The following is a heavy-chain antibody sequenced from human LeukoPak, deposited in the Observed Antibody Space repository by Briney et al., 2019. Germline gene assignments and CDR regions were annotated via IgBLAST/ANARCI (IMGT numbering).Heavy chain of an antibody. J-gene: IGHJ1*01. D-gene: IGHD3-10*01. CDR2: IIPIFGTA. CDR1: GGTFSSYA. CDR3: ASHYGSGAD. V-gene: IGHV1-69*05. Sequence: GASVKVSCKASGGTFSSYAISWVRQTPGQGLEWMGRIIPIFGTANYAQKFQGRVTITTDESTSTAYMELSSLRSEDTAVYCCASHYGSGADWGQGTLVTVSS.